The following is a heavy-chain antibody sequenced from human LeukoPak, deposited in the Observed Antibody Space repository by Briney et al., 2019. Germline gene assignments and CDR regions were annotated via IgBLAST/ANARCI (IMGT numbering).Heavy chain of an antibody. CDR1: GGSISSSSYY. V-gene: IGHV4-39*01. J-gene: IGHJ4*02. D-gene: IGHD3-22*01. CDR2: IDYSGST. CDR3: TRALDYYDSSGYYYPHFDY. Sequence: SETLSLTCTVSGGSISSSSYYWGWIRQPPGKGLEWIGTIDYSGSTYYNPSLKSRVTISVDTSKNQFSLKLSSVTAADTAVYYCTRALDYYDSSGYYYPHFDYWGQGTLVIVSS.